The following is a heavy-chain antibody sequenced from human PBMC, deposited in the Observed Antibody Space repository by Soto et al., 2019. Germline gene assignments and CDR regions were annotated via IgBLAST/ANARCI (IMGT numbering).Heavy chain of an antibody. CDR1: GFTLSSYA. D-gene: IGHD1-26*01. CDR3: ARGYSGSYYLDY. J-gene: IGHJ4*02. CDR2: ISYDGSNK. Sequence: GGSLRLSCAASGFTLSSYAMHWVSQAPGKGLEWVAVISYDGSNKYYADSVKGRFTISRDNSKNTLYLQMNSLRAEDTAVYYCARGYSGSYYLDYWGQGTLVTVPS. V-gene: IGHV3-30-3*01.